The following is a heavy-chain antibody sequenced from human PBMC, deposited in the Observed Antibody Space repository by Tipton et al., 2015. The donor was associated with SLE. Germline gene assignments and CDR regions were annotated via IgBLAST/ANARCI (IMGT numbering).Heavy chain of an antibody. V-gene: IGHV4-34*01. CDR1: GGSFSGYY. J-gene: IGHJ6*02. D-gene: IGHD6-13*01. CDR3: AREQQLVYYGMDV. CDR2: INHSGST. Sequence: TLSLTCAVYGGSFSGYYWSWIRQPPGKGLEWIGEINHSGSTNYNPSLKSRVTISVDTSKNQFSLKLSSVTAADTAVYYCAREQQLVYYGMDVWGQGTTVTVSS.